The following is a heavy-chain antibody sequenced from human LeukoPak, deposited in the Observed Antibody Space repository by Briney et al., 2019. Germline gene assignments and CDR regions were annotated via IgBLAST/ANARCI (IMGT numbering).Heavy chain of an antibody. CDR1: GYSISSGYY. Sequence: PSETLSLTCAVSGYSISSGYYWGWSRQPPGKGLEWIGSIYHSGSTYYNPSLKSRVTISVDTSKNKFSMKLSSVTAADTAVYYCARIIPLNYYDSSGYYPKPGYFQHWGQGTLVTVSS. J-gene: IGHJ1*01. V-gene: IGHV4-38-2*01. CDR3: ARIIPLNYYDSSGYYPKPGYFQH. D-gene: IGHD3-22*01. CDR2: IYHSGST.